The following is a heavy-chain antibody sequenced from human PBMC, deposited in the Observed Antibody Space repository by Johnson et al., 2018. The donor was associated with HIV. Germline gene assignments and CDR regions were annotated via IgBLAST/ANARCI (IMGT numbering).Heavy chain of an antibody. V-gene: IGHV3-15*01. CDR2: IKSKTDGGTT. J-gene: IGHJ3*02. CDR1: GFTFSNAW. D-gene: IGHD4-17*01. Sequence: VQLVESGGGLVKPGGSLRLSCAASGFTFSNAWMSWVRQAPGKGLEWVGRIKSKTDGGTTDYAAPVKGRFTISRDASKNTLDLQMDSLKTEETAVYYCTTDRGNGDYDAFDIWGQGTMVTVSS. CDR3: TTDRGNGDYDAFDI.